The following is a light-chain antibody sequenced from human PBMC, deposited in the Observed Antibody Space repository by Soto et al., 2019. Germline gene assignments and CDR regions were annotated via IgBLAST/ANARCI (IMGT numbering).Light chain of an antibody. CDR2: GAS. J-gene: IGKJ1*01. Sequence: DIQMTQSPSTLSASVGDRVTITCRASQSISSWLAWYQQKPGKAPKLLIHGASNLESGVTSRFSGSGSGTEFTLTISSLQPEDFATYYCQQYNSFPTFGQGTKVEIK. V-gene: IGKV1-5*01. CDR3: QQYNSFPT. CDR1: QSISSW.